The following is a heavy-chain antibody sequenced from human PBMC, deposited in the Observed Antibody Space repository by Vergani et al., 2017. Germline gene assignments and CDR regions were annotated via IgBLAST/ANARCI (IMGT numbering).Heavy chain of an antibody. CDR1: GFTFDDYA. J-gene: IGHJ6*02. CDR3: AKDMGRYCSGGSCYAGYYYYYGMDV. Sequence: VKLEESGGGVVQPGRSLRLSCAASGFTFDDYAMHWVRQAPGKGLEWVSLISWDGGSTYYADSVKGRFTISRDNSKNSLYLQMNSLRAEDTALYYCAKDMGRYCSGGSCYAGYYYYYGMDVWGQGTTVTVSS. CDR2: ISWDGGST. V-gene: IGHV3-43D*04. D-gene: IGHD2-15*01.